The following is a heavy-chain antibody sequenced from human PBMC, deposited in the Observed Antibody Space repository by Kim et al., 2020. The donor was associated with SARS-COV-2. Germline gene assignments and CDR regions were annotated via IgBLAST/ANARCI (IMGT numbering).Heavy chain of an antibody. V-gene: IGHV4-31*03. D-gene: IGHD3-10*01. Sequence: SETLSLTCTVSGGSISSGGYYWSWIRQHPGKGLEWIGYICYSGSTYYNPSLKSRVTISVDTSKNQFSLKLSSVTVVDTAVYYCARVGSGKWFGELLHIDYWGQGTLVTVSS. CDR2: ICYSGST. CDR1: GGSISSGGYY. CDR3: ARVGSGKWFGELLHIDY. J-gene: IGHJ4*02.